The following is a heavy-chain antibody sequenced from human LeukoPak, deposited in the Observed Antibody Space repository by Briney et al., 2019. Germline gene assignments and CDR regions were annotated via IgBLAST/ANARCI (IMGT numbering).Heavy chain of an antibody. CDR3: AREGTVSEGMDV. J-gene: IGHJ6*02. CDR1: GFTVSSNY. D-gene: IGHD4-11*01. CDR2: IYSGGSK. Sequence: PGGSLRLSCAASGFTVSSNYINWVRQAPGKGLEWVSVIYSGGSKFYADSVKGRFTISRDNSKNTLYFQMNSLRAEDTAVYYCAREGTVSEGMDVWGQGTTVTVSS. V-gene: IGHV3-53*01.